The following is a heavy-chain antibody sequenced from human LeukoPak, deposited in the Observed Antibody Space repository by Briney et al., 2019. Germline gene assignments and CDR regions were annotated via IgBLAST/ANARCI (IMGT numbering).Heavy chain of an antibody. Sequence: ASVKVSCKASGYTFTSYGISWVRQAPGQGLEWMGWIGAYDGNTNYAQKLQGRVTMTTDTSTSTAYMELRSLRSDDTAVYYCAKTVARFDAFDIWGQGTMVSVSS. CDR3: AKTVARFDAFDI. CDR2: IGAYDGNT. D-gene: IGHD5-12*01. V-gene: IGHV1-18*01. J-gene: IGHJ3*02. CDR1: GYTFTSYG.